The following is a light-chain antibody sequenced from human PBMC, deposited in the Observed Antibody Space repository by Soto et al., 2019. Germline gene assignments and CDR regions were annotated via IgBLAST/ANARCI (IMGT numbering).Light chain of an antibody. CDR3: SSYTSSSTLYV. J-gene: IGLJ1*01. V-gene: IGLV2-14*01. CDR1: SNDIGAYNY. Sequence: QSVLTQPASVSGSPGQSITISCTGTSNDIGAYNYVSWYQHHPGKAPKLIIYEVTNRPSGVSNRFSGSKSGNTASLTISGLRAEDEADYYCSSYTSSSTLYVFATGTRSPS. CDR2: EVT.